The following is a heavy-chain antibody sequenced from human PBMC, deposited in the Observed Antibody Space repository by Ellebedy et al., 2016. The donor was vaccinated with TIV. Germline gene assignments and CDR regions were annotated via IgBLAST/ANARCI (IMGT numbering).Heavy chain of an antibody. J-gene: IGHJ4*02. D-gene: IGHD6-19*01. Sequence: GGSLRLXCAASGFTFRSYWMSWVRQAPGKGLEWVANIKQDGSEKYYVDSVKGRFTISRDNAKDSLYLQMNSLGGEDTALYYCVRLPGYSSGWYYFDYWGQGTLVTVSS. V-gene: IGHV3-7*01. CDR1: GFTFRSYW. CDR3: VRLPGYSSGWYYFDY. CDR2: IKQDGSEK.